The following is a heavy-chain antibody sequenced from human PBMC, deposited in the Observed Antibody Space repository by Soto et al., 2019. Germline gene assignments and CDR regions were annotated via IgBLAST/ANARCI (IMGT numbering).Heavy chain of an antibody. CDR3: ARDISYYDFWSGYYDHDAFDI. V-gene: IGHV1-18*01. CDR1: GYTFTSYG. CDR2: ISAYNGNT. J-gene: IGHJ3*02. Sequence: QVQLVQSGAEVKKPGASVKVSCKASGYTFTSYGISWVRQAPGQGLEWMGWISAYNGNTNYAQKLQSRVTMTTDTSTSTAYMELRSRRSDDTAVYYCARDISYYDFWSGYYDHDAFDIWGQGTMVTVSS. D-gene: IGHD3-3*01.